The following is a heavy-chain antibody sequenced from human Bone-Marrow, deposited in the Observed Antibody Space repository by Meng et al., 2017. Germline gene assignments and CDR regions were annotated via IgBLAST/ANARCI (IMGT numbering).Heavy chain of an antibody. V-gene: IGHV3-73*01. J-gene: IGHJ5*02. CDR1: GVTISGSD. Sequence: GGSLRLSCVVSGVTISGSDIHWVRQASGKGLEWVGRIGSTRKNYATAYAASMRGKFTISRDDSKNTAYLQMNSLRAEDTAVYYCAKEYNWNYVNWFDPWGQGTLVTVSS. CDR3: AKEYNWNYVNWFDP. CDR2: IGSTRKNYAT. D-gene: IGHD1-7*01.